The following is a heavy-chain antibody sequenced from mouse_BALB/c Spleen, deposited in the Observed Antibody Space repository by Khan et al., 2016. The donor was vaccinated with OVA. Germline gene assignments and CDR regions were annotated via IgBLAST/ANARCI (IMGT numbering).Heavy chain of an antibody. CDR1: GFTFSSYS. CDR2: ISSGGDYT. J-gene: IGHJ3*01. D-gene: IGHD4-1*01. CDR3: ASHLTGSFAY. Sequence: EVQLVESGGDLVKPGGSLKLSCAASGFTFSSYSMSWVLQTPDKRLEWVATISSGGDYTYYPDSVKGRFTISRDNAKNTLYLQMSSLKSEDTAMCYCASHLTGSFAYWGQGTLVTVSA. V-gene: IGHV5-6*01.